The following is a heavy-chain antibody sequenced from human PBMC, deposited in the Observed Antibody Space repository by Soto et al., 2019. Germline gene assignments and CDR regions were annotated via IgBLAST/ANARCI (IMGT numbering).Heavy chain of an antibody. D-gene: IGHD1-26*01. CDR2: ISGSGGST. CDR1: GFTFSSYA. Sequence: GGSLRLSFAASGFTFSSYAMTWVRQSPGKGLEWVSAISGSGGSTYYADSVKGRFTISRDNSRNTLYLQMNSLRAEDTAVYYCAKRLVEYSNWFDPWGQGTLVTVSS. J-gene: IGHJ5*02. CDR3: AKRLVEYSNWFDP. V-gene: IGHV3-23*01.